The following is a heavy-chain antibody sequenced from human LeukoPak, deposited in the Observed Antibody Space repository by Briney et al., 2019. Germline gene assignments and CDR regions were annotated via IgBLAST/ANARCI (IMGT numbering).Heavy chain of an antibody. CDR2: IYYSGST. D-gene: IGHD3-3*01. Sequence: SETLSLTCNVSGVSVSSGSYFWPWIRQPPGKGLEWIGYIYYSGSTNYNPSLKSRVTISVDTSKNQFSLKLSSVTAADTAVYYCARLYYDFWSGYYYFDYWGQGTLVTVSS. CDR3: ARLYYDFWSGYYYFDY. CDR1: GVSVSSGSYF. J-gene: IGHJ4*02. V-gene: IGHV4-61*01.